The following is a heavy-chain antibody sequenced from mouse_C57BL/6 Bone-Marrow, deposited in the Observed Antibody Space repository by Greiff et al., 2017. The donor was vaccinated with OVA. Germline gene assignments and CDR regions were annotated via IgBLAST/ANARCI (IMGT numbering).Heavy chain of an antibody. Sequence: VQLQQPGAELVKPGASVKVSCKASGYTFTSYCMHWVKQRPGQGLEWIGRFHPSDGDTNYNQKFKGKATFTVDKSSSTAYMKLSSLTSEDSAVYYCARPGGYDVFDYWGQGTTLTVSS. D-gene: IGHD2-2*01. CDR3: ARPGGYDVFDY. V-gene: IGHV1-74*01. CDR2: FHPSDGDT. CDR1: GYTFTSYC. J-gene: IGHJ2*01.